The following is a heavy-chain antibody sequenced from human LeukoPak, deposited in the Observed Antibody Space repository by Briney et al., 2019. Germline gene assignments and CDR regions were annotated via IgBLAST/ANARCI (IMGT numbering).Heavy chain of an antibody. J-gene: IGHJ4*02. D-gene: IGHD6-19*01. CDR2: ISAYNGNT. Sequence: GASVKVSCKASGYTFTSYGISWVRQAPGQGLEWMGWISAYNGNTNYAQKLQGRVTMTTDTSTSTAYMELSSLRSEDTAVYYCARERGAQQWQTFDYWGQGTLVTVSS. V-gene: IGHV1-18*01. CDR3: ARERGAQQWQTFDY. CDR1: GYTFTSYG.